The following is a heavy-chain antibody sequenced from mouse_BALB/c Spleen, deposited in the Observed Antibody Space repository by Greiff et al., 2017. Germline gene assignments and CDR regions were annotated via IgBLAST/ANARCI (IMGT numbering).Heavy chain of an antibody. V-gene: IGHV1-9*01. D-gene: IGHD2-1*01. J-gene: IGHJ1*01. CDR2: ILPGSGST. CDR1: GYTFTSYW. CDR3: ATRRGTTIGYFDV. Sequence: QVQLQQSGAELAKPGASVKMSCKASGYTFTSYWIEWVKQRPGHGLEWIGEILPGSGSTNYNEKFKGKATFTADTSSNTAYMQLSSLTSEDSAVYYCATRRGTTIGYFDVWGAGTTVTVSS.